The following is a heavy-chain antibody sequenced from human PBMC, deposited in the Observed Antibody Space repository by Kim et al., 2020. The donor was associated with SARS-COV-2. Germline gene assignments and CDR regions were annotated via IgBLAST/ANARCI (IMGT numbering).Heavy chain of an antibody. J-gene: IGHJ4*02. V-gene: IGHV4-39*01. D-gene: IGHD3-22*01. Sequence: SETLSLTCTVSGGSISSGYYWGWIRQPPGKGLEWIATVYYSGTTYYNPSLKSRVTASVDTSNNQFSLRLSSVTAADTAVYYCAHDSSGDGRFDYWGQGTLVTDSS. CDR2: VYYSGTT. CDR3: AHDSSGDGRFDY. CDR1: GGSISSGYY.